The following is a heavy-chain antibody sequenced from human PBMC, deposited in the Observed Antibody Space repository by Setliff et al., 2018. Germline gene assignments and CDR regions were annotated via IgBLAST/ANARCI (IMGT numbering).Heavy chain of an antibody. CDR2: IKHDGTGK. D-gene: IGHD1-7*01. CDR3: AKPQVELRWGFES. CDR1: GFTFENYW. J-gene: IGHJ4*02. Sequence: GGSLRLSCQASGFTFENYWMTWVRQAPGKGLEWVASIKHDGTGKYYLESGKGRFTISRDNSKDSVSLLMNNLRADDTAVYYCAKPQVELRWGFESWGQGTPVTVSS. V-gene: IGHV3-7*01.